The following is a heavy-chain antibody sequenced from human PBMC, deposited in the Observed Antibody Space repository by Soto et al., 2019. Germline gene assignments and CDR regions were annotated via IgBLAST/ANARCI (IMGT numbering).Heavy chain of an antibody. CDR1: GFTFSSYA. D-gene: IGHD1-20*01. Sequence: EVQLLESGGGLVQPGGSLRLSCAASGFTFSSYAMSWVRQAPGKGLXXXXXXXXSGGSTYYADSVKGRFTISRDNXKNTLYLQXXSXXXEXXAVYYCAKVRYNWNDEEDRATTLDYWGQGTLVTVSS. V-gene: IGHV3-23*01. J-gene: IGHJ4*02. CDR2: XXXSGGST. CDR3: AKVRYNWNDEEDRATTLDY.